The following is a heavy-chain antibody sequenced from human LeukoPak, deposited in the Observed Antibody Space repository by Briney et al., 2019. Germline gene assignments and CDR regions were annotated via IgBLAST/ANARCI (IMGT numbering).Heavy chain of an antibody. CDR1: GSTFRDFW. D-gene: IGHD5-18*01. CDR3: ARDRGYTSFDY. CDR2: INQDESHK. J-gene: IGHJ4*02. V-gene: IGHV3-7*01. Sequence: GGSLRLSCAAPGSTFRDFWMHWVRQAPGKGLEWVANINQDESHKYYADSVKGRFTISRDTAQNSLHLQMNSLRAEDTAVYYCARDRGYTSFDYWGQGILVTVSS.